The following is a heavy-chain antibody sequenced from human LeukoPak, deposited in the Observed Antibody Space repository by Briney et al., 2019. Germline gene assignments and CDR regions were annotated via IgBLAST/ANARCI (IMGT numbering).Heavy chain of an antibody. V-gene: IGHV4-34*01. CDR1: GGSFSGYY. Sequence: PSETLSLTCAVYGGSFSGYYWSWIRQPPGKGLEWIGEINHSGSTNYNPSLKSRVTISVDTSKNQFSLKLSSVTAADTAVYYCARGRIEGPDDYWGQGTLVTVSS. CDR2: INHSGST. D-gene: IGHD2-15*01. J-gene: IGHJ4*02. CDR3: ARGRIEGPDDY.